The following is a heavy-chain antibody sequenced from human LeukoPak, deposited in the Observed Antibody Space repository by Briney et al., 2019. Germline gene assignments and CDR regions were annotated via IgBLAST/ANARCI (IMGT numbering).Heavy chain of an antibody. V-gene: IGHV1-2*02. J-gene: IGHJ5*02. CDR2: INPNSGGT. CDR1: GYTFTGYY. D-gene: IGHD5-18*01. Sequence: GASVKVSCKASGYTFTGYYIHWVRQAPGQGLEWMGWINPNSGGTNYAQKFQGRVTMTRDTSISTAYMELSRLRSDDTAVYYCARERYSYAKKRFDPWGQGTLVTVSS. CDR3: ARERYSYAKKRFDP.